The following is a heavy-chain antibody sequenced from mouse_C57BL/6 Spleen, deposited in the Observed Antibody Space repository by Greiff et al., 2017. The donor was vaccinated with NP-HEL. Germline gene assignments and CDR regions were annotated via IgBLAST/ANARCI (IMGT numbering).Heavy chain of an antibody. V-gene: IGHV14-2*01. CDR3: ARRGFPVTTVVPFDY. Sequence: VQLQQSGAELVKPGASVKLSCTASGFNITDYYMHWVKQRTEQGLEWIGRIDPADGETNYAQKFQGKATITADTSSNTAYLQLSSLTSEDTAAYYCARRGFPVTTVVPFDYWGQGTTLTVSS. J-gene: IGHJ2*01. CDR2: IDPADGET. D-gene: IGHD1-1*01. CDR1: GFNITDYY.